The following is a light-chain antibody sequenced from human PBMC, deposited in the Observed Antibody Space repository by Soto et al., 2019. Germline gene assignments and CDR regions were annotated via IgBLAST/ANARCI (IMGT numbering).Light chain of an antibody. V-gene: IGKV1-5*03. CDR2: KAS. CDR3: QQYNSYPYT. J-gene: IGKJ2*01. Sequence: DIQMTQSPSTLSASVGDRVTITCRASQSISSWLAWYQQKPGKALKLLIYKASSLESGVPSRFSGSGSGKEFTLTISSLQPDDFATYYCQQYNSYPYTFGQGTNLEIK. CDR1: QSISSW.